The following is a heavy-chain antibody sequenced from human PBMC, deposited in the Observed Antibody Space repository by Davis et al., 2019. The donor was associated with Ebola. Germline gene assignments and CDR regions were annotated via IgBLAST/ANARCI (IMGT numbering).Heavy chain of an antibody. CDR2: IYYSGST. J-gene: IGHJ2*01. Sequence: MPGGSLRLSCTVSGGSISSSSYYWGWIRQPPGKGLEWIGSIYYSGSTYYNPSLKSRVTISVDTSKNQFSLKLSSVTAADTAVYYCARPAAAGTTWYFDLWGRGTLVTVSS. D-gene: IGHD6-13*01. CDR1: GGSISSSSYY. CDR3: ARPAAAGTTWYFDL. V-gene: IGHV4-39*01.